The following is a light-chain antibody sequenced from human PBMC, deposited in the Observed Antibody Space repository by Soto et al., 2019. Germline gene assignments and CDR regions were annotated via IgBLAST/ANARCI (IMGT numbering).Light chain of an antibody. CDR2: GNH. Sequence: QSVLTQPPSVSGAPGQRVTISCTGSSSNIGAGYDVHWYQQLLGTAPKLLISGNHNRPSGVPDRFSGSKSGTSASLAITGRQAEDEAYYYCQSYDSSVSKVVFGGGTKLTVL. J-gene: IGLJ2*01. V-gene: IGLV1-40*01. CDR1: SSNIGAGYD. CDR3: QSYDSSVSKVV.